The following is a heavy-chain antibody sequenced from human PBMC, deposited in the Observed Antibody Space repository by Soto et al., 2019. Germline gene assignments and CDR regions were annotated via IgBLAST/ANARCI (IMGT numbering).Heavy chain of an antibody. CDR2: IKEDGSEK. D-gene: IGHD2-15*01. CDR3: ARDLHGGGAFDF. CDR1: GFTFSTYW. V-gene: IGHV3-7*03. Sequence: GGSLRLSCAASGFTFSTYWMSWVRQAPGKGLEWVANIKEDGSEKYYVDSVKGRFTISRDNGKNSLYLQMNSLRAEDTAVYFCARDLHGGGAFDFWGQGTPVTVSS. J-gene: IGHJ4*02.